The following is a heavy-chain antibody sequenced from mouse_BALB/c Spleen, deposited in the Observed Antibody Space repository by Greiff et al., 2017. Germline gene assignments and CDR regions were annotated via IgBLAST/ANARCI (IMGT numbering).Heavy chain of an antibody. D-gene: IGHD1-1*01. V-gene: IGHV5-17*02. CDR3: ARDHYYGSSPWFAY. J-gene: IGHJ3*01. Sequence: EVQLVESGGGLVQPGGSRKLSCAASGFTFSSFGMHWVRQAPEKGLEWVAYISSGSSTIYYADTVKGRFTISRDNPKNTLFLQMTSLRSEDTAMYYCARDHYYGSSPWFAYWGQGTLVTVSA. CDR1: GFTFSSFG. CDR2: ISSGSSTI.